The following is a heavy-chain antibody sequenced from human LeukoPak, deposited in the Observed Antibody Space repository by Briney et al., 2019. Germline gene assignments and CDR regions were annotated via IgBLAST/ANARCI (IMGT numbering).Heavy chain of an antibody. Sequence: GGSLRLSCAASGFTFSSYAMSWVRQAPGKGLEWVSAISGSGGSTYYADSVKGRFTISRDNSKNTLYLQMNSLRAEDTAVYYCAKDRVQREYGSGIGGYWGQGTLVTVSS. D-gene: IGHD3-10*01. CDR2: ISGSGGST. CDR3: AKDRVQREYGSGIGGY. CDR1: GFTFSSYA. V-gene: IGHV3-23*01. J-gene: IGHJ4*02.